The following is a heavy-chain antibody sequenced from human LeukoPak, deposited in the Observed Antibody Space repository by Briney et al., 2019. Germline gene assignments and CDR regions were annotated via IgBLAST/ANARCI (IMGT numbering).Heavy chain of an antibody. CDR1: GSTFSSYW. D-gene: IGHD2-15*01. CDR2: IKQDGSAK. Sequence: GGSLRLSCAASGSTFSSYWMSWVSQAPGKGLEWVANIKQDGSAKYYVDSVKGRFTIPRDNAKNSLYLQMGSLRAEDTAVYYCARFSGRNWGQGTLVTVSS. J-gene: IGHJ4*02. V-gene: IGHV3-7*01. CDR3: ARFSGRN.